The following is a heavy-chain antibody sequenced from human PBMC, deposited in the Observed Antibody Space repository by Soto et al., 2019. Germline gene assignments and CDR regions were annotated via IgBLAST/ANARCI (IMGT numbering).Heavy chain of an antibody. CDR3: ARARATIAAAAIFDC. CDR2: VYRTGTT. Sequence: QVQLQESGPGLVKPSGTLSLTWAVSGGSIGTSNCWSWVRHPPGKGLEWIGEVYRTGTTNYNPSLESRVIVSVDKSKNQFSLKLTSVTAADTAVYYCARARATIAAAAIFDCWGQGTLVTVSS. V-gene: IGHV4-4*02. D-gene: IGHD6-13*01. CDR1: GGSIGTSNC. J-gene: IGHJ4*02.